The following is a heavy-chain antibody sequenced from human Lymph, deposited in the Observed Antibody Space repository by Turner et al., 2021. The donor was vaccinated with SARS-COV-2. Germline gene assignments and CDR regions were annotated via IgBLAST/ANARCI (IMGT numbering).Heavy chain of an antibody. CDR3: ARTGTNLGWRRPEYYFDY. J-gene: IGHJ4*02. V-gene: IGHV3-21*05. D-gene: IGHD2-21*02. CDR1: RFPFSYYR. CDR2: ISSSSSYK. Sequence: EVPLVESRGVLVKPGGSLLLSCVAPRFPFSYYRMNWVSKAAGKGLGWGSDISSSSSYKYYADTVKGRLTISRENAKNSLYLQMNSLRDEDTAVYYCARTGTNLGWRRPEYYFDYWGQGTLVTVSS.